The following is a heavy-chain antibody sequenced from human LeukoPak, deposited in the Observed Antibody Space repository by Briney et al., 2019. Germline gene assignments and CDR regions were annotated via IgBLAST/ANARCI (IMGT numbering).Heavy chain of an antibody. D-gene: IGHD4/OR15-4a*01. V-gene: IGHV4-4*07. J-gene: IGHJ5*02. CDR1: GGSITSDY. CDR2: IFTSGST. Sequence: SETLSLTCTVVGGSITSDYWSWIRQPAGKGLEWIGRIFTSGSTAYNPSLKSRVTMALDTSKNQFFLKLSSVTAADTAAYFCSRGGANDLWGQGTLVTVSS. CDR3: SRGGANDL.